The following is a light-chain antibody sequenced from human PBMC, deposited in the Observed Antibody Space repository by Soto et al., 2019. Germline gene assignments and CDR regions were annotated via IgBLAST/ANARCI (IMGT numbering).Light chain of an antibody. Sequence: EIVLTQSPGTLSLSPGERATLSCRASQGVSSSYLAWYQHKPGQAPRLLIYGASSRATGVPDRFSGSGSGTDFTLTISRLEPEDFAVYYCQQYGSSPLITFGQGTRLEIK. V-gene: IGKV3-20*01. CDR3: QQYGSSPLIT. CDR1: QGVSSSY. CDR2: GAS. J-gene: IGKJ5*01.